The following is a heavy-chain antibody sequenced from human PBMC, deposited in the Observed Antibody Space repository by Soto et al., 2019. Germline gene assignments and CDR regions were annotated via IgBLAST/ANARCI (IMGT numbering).Heavy chain of an antibody. V-gene: IGHV3-74*03. CDR2: IYSDGSGP. J-gene: IGHJ4*02. Sequence: GGSLRLSCAASGFTFSNFWMHWVRQAPGKGLVWVSRIYSDGSGPMYADSVKGRFTIFRDNAKSTLYLQMNSLRAEDTAVYYCATLNSFGSDYWGRGTLVTVSS. CDR3: ATLNSFGSDY. CDR1: GFTFSNFW. D-gene: IGHD5-18*01.